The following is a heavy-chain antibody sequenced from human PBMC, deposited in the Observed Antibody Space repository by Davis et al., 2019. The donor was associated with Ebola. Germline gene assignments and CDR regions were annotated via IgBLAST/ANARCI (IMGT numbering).Heavy chain of an antibody. CDR1: GYTFTSYA. Sequence: AASVKVSCKASGYTFTSYAMHWVRQAPGQRLEWMGWINAGNGNTKYSQKFQGRVTMTRNTSTNTAYMELSGLTSEDTAVYYCARERAGTRFDPWGQGTLVTVSS. V-gene: IGHV1-3*01. CDR2: INAGNGNT. CDR3: ARERAGTRFDP. J-gene: IGHJ5*02. D-gene: IGHD1-14*01.